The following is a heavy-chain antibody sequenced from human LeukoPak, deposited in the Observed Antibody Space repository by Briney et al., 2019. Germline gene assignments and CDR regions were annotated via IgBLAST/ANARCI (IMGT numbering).Heavy chain of an antibody. CDR2: INWNGGST. Sequence: TGGSLRLSCAASGFSFDDYGMSWVRHAPGKGLEWVSGINWNGGSTGYADSVKGRFTISRDNAKNSLSLQMNSLRAEDTAVYYCAELGITMIGGVWGKGTTVTISS. CDR3: AELGITMIGGV. V-gene: IGHV3-20*04. D-gene: IGHD3-10*02. J-gene: IGHJ6*04. CDR1: GFSFDDYG.